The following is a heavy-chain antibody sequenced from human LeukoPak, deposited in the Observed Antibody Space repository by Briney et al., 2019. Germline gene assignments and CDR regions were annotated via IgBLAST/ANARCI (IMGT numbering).Heavy chain of an antibody. J-gene: IGHJ4*02. CDR2: VKGDGSGT. Sequence: GRSLRLSCAVSGFTFSSYWMHWVRQGPGKGLVWVSRVKGDGSGTSHADSVKGRFTISRDNAKNTLFLQMTSLRAEDTAVYYCVRGNSGSRTTPFDYWGQGTLVTVSS. D-gene: IGHD6-19*01. CDR1: GFTFSSYW. V-gene: IGHV3-74*01. CDR3: VRGNSGSRTTPFDY.